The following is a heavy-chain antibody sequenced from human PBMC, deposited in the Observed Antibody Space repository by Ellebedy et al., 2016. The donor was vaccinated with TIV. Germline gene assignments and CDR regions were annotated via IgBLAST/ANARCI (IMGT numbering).Heavy chain of an antibody. V-gene: IGHV4-34*01. CDR2: INDRGST. J-gene: IGHJ6*02. CDR3: ARGALAILGVVTGYYGLDV. CDR1: GGSFSGNY. Sequence: MPSETLSLTCAVYGGSFSGNYWSWIRQPSGKGLEWIGEINDRGSTNYNPSLKSRVTISVDTSKNQFSLKLTSVSAADTAVYYCARGALAILGVVTGYYGLDVWGQGTTVTVSS. D-gene: IGHD3-3*01.